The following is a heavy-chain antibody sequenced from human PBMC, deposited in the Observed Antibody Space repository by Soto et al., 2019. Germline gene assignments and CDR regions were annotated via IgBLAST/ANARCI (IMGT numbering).Heavy chain of an antibody. CDR3: ARQKRGWPFDY. CDR2: INHSGST. D-gene: IGHD6-19*01. Sequence: PSETLSLTCAVYGGSFSGYYWSWIRQPPGKGLEWIGEINHSGSTNYNPSLKSRVTISVDTSKNQFSLKLSSVTAADTAVYYCARQKRGWPFDYWGQGTLVT. V-gene: IGHV4-34*01. CDR1: GGSFSGYY. J-gene: IGHJ4*02.